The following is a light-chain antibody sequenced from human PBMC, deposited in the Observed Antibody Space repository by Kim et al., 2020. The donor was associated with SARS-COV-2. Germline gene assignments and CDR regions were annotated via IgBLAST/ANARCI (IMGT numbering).Light chain of an antibody. J-gene: IGKJ5*01. V-gene: IGKV1-16*01. CDR3: QQYNSYPIT. Sequence: ASGGDRVTISCRASQDISNSLAWFQQKPGKAPKSLIYAASSLQSGVPSRITGSGSGTDFTLTISSLQPDDFATYYCQQYNSYPITFGQGTRLEIK. CDR1: QDISNS. CDR2: AAS.